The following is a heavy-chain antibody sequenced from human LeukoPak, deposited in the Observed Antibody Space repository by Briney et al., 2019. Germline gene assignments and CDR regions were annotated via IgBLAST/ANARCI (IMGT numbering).Heavy chain of an antibody. Sequence: SETLSLTCTVSGGSISSYYWSWIRQPPGKGLEWIGYIYYSGSTNYNPSLKSRVTISVDTSKNQFSLKLSSVTAADTAMYYCARASYYDHRADVFDYWGQGTLVTVSS. CDR3: ARASYYDHRADVFDY. D-gene: IGHD1-26*01. CDR1: GGSISSYY. V-gene: IGHV4-59*01. CDR2: IYYSGST. J-gene: IGHJ4*02.